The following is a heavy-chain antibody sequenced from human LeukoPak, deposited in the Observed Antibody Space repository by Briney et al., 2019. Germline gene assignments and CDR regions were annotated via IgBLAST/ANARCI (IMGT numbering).Heavy chain of an antibody. CDR3: ERGREGYSYGWGYYYYYMDV. J-gene: IGHJ6*03. V-gene: IGHV4-59*01. CDR1: GGSISSYY. D-gene: IGHD5-18*01. Sequence: SETLSLTCTVSGGSISSYYWSWIRQPPGKGLEWIGYIYYSGSTNYNPSLKSRVTISVDTSKNQFSLKLSSVTAADTAVYYCERGREGYSYGWGYYYYYMDVWGKGTTVTVSS. CDR2: IYYSGST.